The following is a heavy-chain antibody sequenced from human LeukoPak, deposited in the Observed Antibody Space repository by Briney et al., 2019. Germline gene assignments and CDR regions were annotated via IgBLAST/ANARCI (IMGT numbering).Heavy chain of an antibody. CDR2: MRYSGST. D-gene: IGHD6-19*01. J-gene: IGHJ4*02. CDR3: ASIAVRNNYFEY. CDR1: GGSISTYY. Sequence: PSETLSLTCTVSGGSISTYYWSWIRQPPEKGLEWIGYMRYSGSTNYNPSFKSRATASVDMSKNQLSLKLSSVTAVDTAVYYCASIAVRNNYFEYWGQGTLVTVSS. V-gene: IGHV4-59*01.